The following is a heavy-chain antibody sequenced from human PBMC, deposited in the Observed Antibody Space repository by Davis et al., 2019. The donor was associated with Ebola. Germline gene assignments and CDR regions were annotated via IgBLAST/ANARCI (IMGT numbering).Heavy chain of an antibody. CDR2: ISWNSGSI. Sequence: SLKISCAASGFTFDDYAMHWVRQAPGKGLEWVSGISWNSGSIGYADSVKGRFTISRDNAKNSLYLQMNSLRAEDTAVYYCARDFWAYDSSVLFYYYGMDVWGQGTTVTVSS. CDR1: GFTFDDYA. D-gene: IGHD3-22*01. V-gene: IGHV3-9*01. J-gene: IGHJ6*02. CDR3: ARDFWAYDSSVLFYYYGMDV.